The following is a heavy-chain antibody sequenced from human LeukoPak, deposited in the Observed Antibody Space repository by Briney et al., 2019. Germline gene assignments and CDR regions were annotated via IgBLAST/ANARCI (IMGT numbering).Heavy chain of an antibody. CDR3: ARQIAAAGYYHYGMDV. Sequence: SGESLKISCKGSGYSFTSYWISWVRQMPGKGLEWMGRIDPSDSYTNYSPSFQGHVTISADKSISTAYLQWSSLKASDTAMYYCARQIAAAGYYHYGMDVWGKGTTVTVSS. D-gene: IGHD6-13*01. J-gene: IGHJ6*04. CDR1: GYSFTSYW. CDR2: IDPSDSYT. V-gene: IGHV5-10-1*01.